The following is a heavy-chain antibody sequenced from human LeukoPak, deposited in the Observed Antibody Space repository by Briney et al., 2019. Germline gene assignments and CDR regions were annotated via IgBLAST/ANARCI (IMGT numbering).Heavy chain of an antibody. J-gene: IGHJ2*01. CDR1: GGSFSGYS. V-gene: IGHV4-34*01. CDR3: ARRSSGSSPGSFDL. Sequence: PSETLSLTCAVSGGSFSGYSWSWIRQPPGKGLEWIGEITHSGSTNYNPSLESRVTISVDTSKNQFSLRLNSVTAADTAVYYCARRSSGSSPGSFDLWGRGTLVTVSS. CDR2: ITHSGST. D-gene: IGHD1-26*01.